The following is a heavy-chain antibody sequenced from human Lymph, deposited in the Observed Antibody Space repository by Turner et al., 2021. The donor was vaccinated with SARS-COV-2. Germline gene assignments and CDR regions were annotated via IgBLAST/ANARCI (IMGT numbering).Heavy chain of an antibody. CDR1: GITVSRNY. CDR3: ARDLDTAGGMDV. D-gene: IGHD5-18*01. Sequence: EVQLVESEGGLVQHGGSLRPYCAASGITVSRNYMRWVRQAPGKGLEWVAVSYSGGSSYYADSVKGRFTISRHNSKNTLYLQMNSLRAEDTAVYYCARDLDTAGGMDVWGQGTTVTVSS. J-gene: IGHJ6*02. CDR2: SYSGGSS. V-gene: IGHV3-53*04.